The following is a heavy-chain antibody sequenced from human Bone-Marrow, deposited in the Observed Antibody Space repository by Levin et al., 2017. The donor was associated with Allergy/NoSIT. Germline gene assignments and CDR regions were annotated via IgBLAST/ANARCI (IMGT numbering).Heavy chain of an antibody. V-gene: IGHV5-10-1*01. CDR3: ARRWGFCSGGPCYSGHDY. J-gene: IGHJ4*02. Sequence: ASVKVSCKASGYSFTTYWISRVRQVPGKGLEWVGRIDLSDSSTRYSPSFQGHVTFSADRSITTAYLQWRSLRASDRGIYYCARRWGFCSGGPCYSGHDYWGQGILVSVSS. CDR2: IDLSDSST. CDR1: GYSFTTYW. D-gene: IGHD2-15*01.